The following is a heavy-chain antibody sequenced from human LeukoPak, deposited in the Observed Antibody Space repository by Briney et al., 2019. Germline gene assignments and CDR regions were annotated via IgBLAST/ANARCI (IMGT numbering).Heavy chain of an antibody. Sequence: GGSLRLSCTASGFIFSDFYMSWIRQVPGKGLQWISYISESSSTTQYADSVKGRFTISRGNAKNSLYLQMNSLRAEDTALYYCAKDMGSGYDGIGDLFDYWGQGTLVTVSS. V-gene: IGHV3-11*01. J-gene: IGHJ4*02. CDR3: AKDMGSGYDGIGDLFDY. CDR2: ISESSSTT. CDR1: GFIFSDFY. D-gene: IGHD5-12*01.